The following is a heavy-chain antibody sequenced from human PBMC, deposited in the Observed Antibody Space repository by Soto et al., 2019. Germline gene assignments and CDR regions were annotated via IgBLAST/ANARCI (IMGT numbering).Heavy chain of an antibody. V-gene: IGHV1-69*01. Sequence: QVQLVQSGAEVKKPGSSGRVSCRVSGGPFVTLAIGGWRRPLGKGFDWWGGIIPIPGTANYAQKFQGRVTITADESTSTAYMELSSLRSEDTAVYYCARSQGSSTSLEIYYYYYYGMDVWGQGTTVTVSS. D-gene: IGHD2-2*01. CDR2: IIPIPGTA. CDR1: GGPFVTLA. J-gene: IGHJ6*02. CDR3: ARSQGSSTSLEIYYYYYYGMDV.